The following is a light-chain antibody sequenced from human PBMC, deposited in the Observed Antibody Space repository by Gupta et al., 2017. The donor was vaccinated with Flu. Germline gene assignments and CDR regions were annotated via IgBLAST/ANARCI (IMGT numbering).Light chain of an antibody. CDR1: QSISNY. CDR3: QQRDNSLFS. CDR2: AAS. Sequence: DMQMTQSPSFLSASVGDRVTIPCRASQSISNYLHWYQQKPGTAPKLLINAASTVQSGVPSRFSGSGSGTDFTLTISRRQPEDFANYYCQQRDNSLFSFGRGTKVDI. J-gene: IGKJ3*01. V-gene: IGKV1-39*01.